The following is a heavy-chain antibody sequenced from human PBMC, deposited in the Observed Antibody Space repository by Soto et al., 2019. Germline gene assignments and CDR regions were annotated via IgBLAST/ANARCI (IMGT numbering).Heavy chain of an antibody. CDR1: GFTFSNYA. CDR2: IWYDGGNK. CDR3: GREHSSLSYLDN. Sequence: QVQLVKSGGGVVQPGRSLRLSCVASGFTFSNYAMHWVRQAPGKGLEWVAVIWYDGGNKYYADSVKGRFTISRDNSKNTLYVQMNSLRAEDTAVYYCGREHSSLSYLDNWGQGTLVTVFS. J-gene: IGHJ4*02. V-gene: IGHV3-33*01. D-gene: IGHD6-19*01.